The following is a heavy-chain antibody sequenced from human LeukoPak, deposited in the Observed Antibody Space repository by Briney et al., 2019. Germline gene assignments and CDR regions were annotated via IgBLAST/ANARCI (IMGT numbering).Heavy chain of an antibody. CDR3: ARGSSDYYGSGSYYNGDNWFDP. Sequence: ASVKVSCKASGGTFSSYAISWVRQAPGQGLEWMGGIIPIFGTANYAQKFQGRVTITADKSTSTAYMELSSLRSEDTAVYYCARGSSDYYGSGSYYNGDNWFDPWGQGTLVTVSS. CDR1: GGTFSSYA. V-gene: IGHV1-69*06. CDR2: IIPIFGTA. D-gene: IGHD3-10*01. J-gene: IGHJ5*02.